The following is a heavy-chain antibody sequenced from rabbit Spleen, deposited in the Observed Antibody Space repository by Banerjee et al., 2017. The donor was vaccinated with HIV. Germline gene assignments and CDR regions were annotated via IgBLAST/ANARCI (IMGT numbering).Heavy chain of an antibody. CDR2: INAATGKP. CDR3: TRLDKVDRYFNL. V-gene: IGHV1S45*01. Sequence: QEQLEESGGGLVKPEGSLTLTCKASGFAFSDRDVMCWVRQAPGKGLEWIACINAATGKPVYATWAKGRFTISRTSSTTVTLRMTSLTAADTATYFCTRLDKVDRYFNLWGPGTLVTVS. J-gene: IGHJ4*01. CDR1: GFAFSDRDV.